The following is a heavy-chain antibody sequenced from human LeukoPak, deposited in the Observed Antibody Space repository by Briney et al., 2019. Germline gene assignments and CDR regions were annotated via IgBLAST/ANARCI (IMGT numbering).Heavy chain of an antibody. CDR2: IYRDGST. CDR3: ARQAASGGP. CDR1: GFTFSHYW. V-gene: IGHV3-66*04. D-gene: IGHD3-16*01. Sequence: GGSLRLSCAASGFTFSHYWMHWVRQAPGKGLVWVSVIYRDGSTFCADSVKGRFTISRDNSKNTLYLQMNSLRVEDSAMYYCARQAASGGPWGQGTRVTVSS. J-gene: IGHJ5*02.